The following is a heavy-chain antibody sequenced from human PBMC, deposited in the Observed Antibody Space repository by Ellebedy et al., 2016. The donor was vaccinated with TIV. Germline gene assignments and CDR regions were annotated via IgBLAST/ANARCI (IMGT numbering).Heavy chain of an antibody. CDR1: GGSFSGYY. J-gene: IGHJ4*02. CDR3: ARKQNWNYGFDY. V-gene: IGHV4-34*01. Sequence: SETLSLTXAVYGGSFSGYYWSWIRQPPGKGLEWIGEINHSGSTNYNPSLKSRVTISVDTSKNQFSLKLSSVTAADTAVYYCARKQNWNYGFDYWGQGTLVTVSS. CDR2: INHSGST. D-gene: IGHD1-7*01.